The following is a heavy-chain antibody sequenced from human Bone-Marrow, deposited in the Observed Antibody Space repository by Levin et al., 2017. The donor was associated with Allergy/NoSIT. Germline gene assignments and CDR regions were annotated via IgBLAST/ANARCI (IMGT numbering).Heavy chain of an antibody. D-gene: IGHD3-10*01. CDR1: GGSISSSY. CDR2: IYYSGST. V-gene: IGHV4-59*01. CDR3: ARGVPAIYGSGAFDV. Sequence: SQTLSLTCTVSGGSISSSYWSWIRQPPGKGLEWIGYIYYSGSTNYNPSLKSRVTISEDTSKNQFSLKLSSVTAADTAVYYCARGVPAIYGSGAFDVWGQGTMVTVSS. J-gene: IGHJ3*01.